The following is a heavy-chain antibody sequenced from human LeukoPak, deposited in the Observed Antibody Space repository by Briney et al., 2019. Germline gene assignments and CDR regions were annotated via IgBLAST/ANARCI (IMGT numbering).Heavy chain of an antibody. D-gene: IGHD3-10*01. V-gene: IGHV3-21*01. CDR3: ARGVPFGEKGIDV. J-gene: IGHJ6*04. Sequence: GGSLRLSCAASGFTFSSYSFNWVRQAPGKGLEWVSSINTISSYIYYADSVKGRFTISRENAKNSLSLQMNSLRAGDTAVYYCARGVPFGEKGIDVWGKGTTVTVSS. CDR2: INTISSYI. CDR1: GFTFSSYS.